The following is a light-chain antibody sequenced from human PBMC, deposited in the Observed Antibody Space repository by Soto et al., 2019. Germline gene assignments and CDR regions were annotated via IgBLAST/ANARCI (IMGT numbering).Light chain of an antibody. V-gene: IGKV3-20*01. CDR1: QSVSSSY. CDR2: GAS. Sequence: EIVLTQSPGTLSLSPGERATLSCRASQSVSSSYLAWYQQKPGQAPRLPIYGASSRATGIPDRFSGSGSGTHFTLTISRLEPEDFAVYYCQQYHSSPETFCQGTKVEIK. J-gene: IGKJ1*01. CDR3: QQYHSSPET.